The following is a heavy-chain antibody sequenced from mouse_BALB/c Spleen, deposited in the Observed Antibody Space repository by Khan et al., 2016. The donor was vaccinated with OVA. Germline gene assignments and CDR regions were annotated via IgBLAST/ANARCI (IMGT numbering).Heavy chain of an antibody. D-gene: IGHD2-4*01. V-gene: IGHV1S56*01. CDR1: GYTFTTYY. CDR2: IYPGSFNT. J-gene: IGHJ4*01. Sequence: QVQLKQSGPELVKPGASVRISCKASGYTFTTYYLHWVKQRPGQGLEWIGWIYPGSFNTNYNEKFKGKATLTADKSSNTAYMQLSSLTSEDSAVYCRARADYCLGDAMDYWGQGTSVTDSS. CDR3: ARADYCLGDAMDY.